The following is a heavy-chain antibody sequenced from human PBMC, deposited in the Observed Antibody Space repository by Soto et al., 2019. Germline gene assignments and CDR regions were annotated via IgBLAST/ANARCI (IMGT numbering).Heavy chain of an antibody. D-gene: IGHD1-26*01. CDR2: IKQDGTSK. CDR3: ARLRFRLTEREFES. CDR1: GFTFTSYW. J-gene: IGHJ4*02. Sequence: EVQLVESGGGLVQPGGSLRLSCEASGFTFTSYWMSWVRQAPGKGLEWVANIKQDGTSKYYADSVKGRFTVSRDNGKSSVHLQMDSLRYDDTAVYRCARLRFRLTEREFESWVQGPLVTVSS. V-gene: IGHV3-7*05.